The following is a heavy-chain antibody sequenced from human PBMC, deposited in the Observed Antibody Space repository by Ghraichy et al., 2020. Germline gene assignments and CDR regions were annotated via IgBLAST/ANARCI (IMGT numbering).Heavy chain of an antibody. D-gene: IGHD3-9*01. CDR1: GGSFSGYY. Sequence: TLSLTCAVYGGSFSGYYWSWIRQPPGKGLEWIGEINHSGSTNYNPSLKSRVTISVDTSKNQFSLKLSSVTAADTAVYYCARGRENILTGYYIGGVRRAKDYWGQGTLVTVSS. CDR2: INHSGST. J-gene: IGHJ4*02. CDR3: ARGRENILTGYYIGGVRRAKDY. V-gene: IGHV4-34*01.